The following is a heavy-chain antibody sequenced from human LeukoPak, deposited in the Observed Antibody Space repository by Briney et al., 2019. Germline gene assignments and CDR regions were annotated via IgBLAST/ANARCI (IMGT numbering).Heavy chain of an antibody. V-gene: IGHV3-48*04. J-gene: IGHJ4*02. D-gene: IGHD3-10*01. CDR3: ARDSGTYHDY. CDR1: GFTFSNYW. Sequence: PGGSLRLSCAASGFTFSNYWMSWVRQAPGKGLEWVSYISSGSTTIYYADSVKGRFTISRDNAKNSLYLQMYSLRADDTAVYYCARDSGTYHDYWGQGTLVTVSS. CDR2: ISSGSTTI.